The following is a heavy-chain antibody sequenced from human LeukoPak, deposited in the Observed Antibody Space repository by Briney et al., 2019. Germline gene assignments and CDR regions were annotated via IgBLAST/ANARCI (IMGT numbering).Heavy chain of an antibody. CDR2: IYYTGST. V-gene: IGHV4-59*12. Sequence: PSETLSLTCTVSGGSLSTYYWSWIRQPPGKGLEWIGYIYYTGSTNYNPSLKSRVTMSVDTSKNQFSLKLSSVTAADTAVYYCARGQTTVTTSDAFDIWGQGTMVTVSS. CDR1: GGSLSTYY. J-gene: IGHJ3*02. CDR3: ARGQTTVTTSDAFDI. D-gene: IGHD4-17*01.